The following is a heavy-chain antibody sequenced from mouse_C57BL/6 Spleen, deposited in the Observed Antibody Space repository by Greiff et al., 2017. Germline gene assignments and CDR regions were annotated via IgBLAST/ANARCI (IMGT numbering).Heavy chain of an antibody. CDR3: ARAGQLRLQLYFDY. J-gene: IGHJ2*01. V-gene: IGHV5-17*01. CDR2: ISSGSSTI. Sequence: EVQLVESGGGLVKPGGSLKLSCAASGFTFSDYGMHWVRQAPETGLEWVAYISSGSSTIYYADTVTGRFTISRDNAKNTLFLQMTSLRSEDTAMYYCARAGQLRLQLYFDYWGQGTTLTVSS. D-gene: IGHD3-2*02. CDR1: GFTFSDYG.